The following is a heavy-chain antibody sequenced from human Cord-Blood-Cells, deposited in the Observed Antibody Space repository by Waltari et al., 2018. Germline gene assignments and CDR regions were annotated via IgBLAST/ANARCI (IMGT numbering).Heavy chain of an antibody. D-gene: IGHD3-10*01. CDR1: GGSISSSSYY. CDR3: ARHDTMVRGVIIDY. V-gene: IGHV4-39*01. Sequence: QLQLQESGPGLVKPSETLSLTCTVSGGSISSSSYYWGWIRQPPGKGLEWIGGIYYSGTNYYNPALTSRVTISVDTSKNQFSLKLSSVTAADTAVYYCARHDTMVRGVIIDYWGQGTLVTVSS. CDR2: IYYSGTN. J-gene: IGHJ4*02.